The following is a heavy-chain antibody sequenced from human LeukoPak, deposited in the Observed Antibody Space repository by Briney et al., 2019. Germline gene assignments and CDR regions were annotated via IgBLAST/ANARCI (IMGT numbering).Heavy chain of an antibody. J-gene: IGHJ4*02. CDR2: ISAYNGNT. Sequence: ASVKVSCKASGYTFTSYGISWVRQAPGQGLERMGWISAYNGNTNYAQKFQGRVTITADESTSTAYMELSSLRSEDTAVYYCARGEDEEQQLSPFDYWGQGTLVTVSS. D-gene: IGHD6-13*01. CDR1: GYTFTSYG. CDR3: ARGEDEEQQLSPFDY. V-gene: IGHV1-18*01.